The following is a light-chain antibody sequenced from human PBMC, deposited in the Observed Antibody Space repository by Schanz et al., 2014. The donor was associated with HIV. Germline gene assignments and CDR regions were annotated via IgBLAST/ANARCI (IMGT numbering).Light chain of an antibody. J-gene: IGLJ3*02. Sequence: QSALTQPASVSGSPGQSITISCTVASSDVGDVNFVSWYQQHPGKAPKLMIYDFSDRPSGVSDRFSGSKSGNTASLTISGLQAEDEADYYCASYANSDTWVFGGGTKLTVL. CDR3: ASYANSDTWV. CDR2: DFS. V-gene: IGLV2-14*03. CDR1: SSDVGDVNF.